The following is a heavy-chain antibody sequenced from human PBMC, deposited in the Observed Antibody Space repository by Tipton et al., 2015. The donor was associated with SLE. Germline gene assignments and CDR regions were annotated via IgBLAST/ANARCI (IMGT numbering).Heavy chain of an antibody. D-gene: IGHD3-10*01. J-gene: IGHJ4*01. CDR1: GGSISSHY. CDR3: AKLLYYGSDDY. Sequence: TLSLTCNVSGGSISSHYWSWIRQPPGKGLEWIGYINYSGSTNYNPSLKSRVTISVDTSKNQFSLKLSSVTAADTAVYYCAKLLYYGSDDYWAHGTLVTVSS. CDR2: INYSGST. V-gene: IGHV4-59*11.